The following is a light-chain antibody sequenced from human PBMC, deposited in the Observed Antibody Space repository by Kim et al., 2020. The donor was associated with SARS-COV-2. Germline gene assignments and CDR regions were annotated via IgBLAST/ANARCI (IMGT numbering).Light chain of an antibody. J-gene: IGLJ1*01. CDR3: CSYAGSNTFAV. Sequence: HSIHISSIGYRRDVGVYNLVSWYPHHPSPAPKVVIYGVSGRPSGVSRRFSASRSGNTASLTITGLQPEDAGDYYCCSYAGSNTFAVFGTGTKVTVL. V-gene: IGLV2-23*02. CDR1: RRDVGVYNL. CDR2: GVS.